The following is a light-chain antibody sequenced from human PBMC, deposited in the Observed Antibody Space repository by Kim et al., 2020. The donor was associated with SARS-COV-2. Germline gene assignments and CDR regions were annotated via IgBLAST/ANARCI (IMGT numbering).Light chain of an antibody. J-gene: IGLJ1*01. Sequence: SYELTQPPSVSVSPGQTVSITCSGHKVAGYVFWYQQRPGQSPVLLIYQDNKRPSGIPERFSGSNSGNTATLTISGTQVMDEADYYCQAWDRSSGVFGSGTKVTVL. CDR3: QAWDRSSGV. CDR2: QDN. CDR1: KVAGY. V-gene: IGLV3-1*01.